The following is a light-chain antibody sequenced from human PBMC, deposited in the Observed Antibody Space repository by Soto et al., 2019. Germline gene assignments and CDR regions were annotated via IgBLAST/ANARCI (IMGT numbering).Light chain of an antibody. CDR2: GAS. CDR1: ESVSNN. J-gene: IGKJ1*01. V-gene: IGKV3-15*01. Sequence: IVLTQSPATLSLSPGERATLSCRASESVSNNLAWYQQKAGQPPRLLIYGASTRATGIPARFSGSGSGTEFTLTISSLQSEDFAVYYCQQYSIWRTFGQGTKVDIK. CDR3: QQYSIWRT.